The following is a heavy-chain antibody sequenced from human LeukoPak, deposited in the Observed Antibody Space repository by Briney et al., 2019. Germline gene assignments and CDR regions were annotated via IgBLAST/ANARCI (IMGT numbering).Heavy chain of an antibody. CDR3: ARDRYGYGGNPHWFDY. D-gene: IGHD4-23*01. Sequence: SETLSLTCTVSGGSISSCYWSWIRQPPRKGLEWIGYIYYSGSTNYNPSLKSRVTISVDTSKNQFSLKLSSVTAADTAVYYCARDRYGYGGNPHWFDYWGQGTLVTVSS. J-gene: IGHJ4*02. CDR1: GGSISSCY. CDR2: IYYSGST. V-gene: IGHV4-59*01.